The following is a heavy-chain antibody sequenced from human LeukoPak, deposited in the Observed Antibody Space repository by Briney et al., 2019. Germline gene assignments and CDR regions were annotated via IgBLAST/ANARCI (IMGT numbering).Heavy chain of an antibody. Sequence: GASVKVSCKASGYTFTSYGISWVRQAPGQGLEWMGWISAYNGNTNYAQKFQGRVTMTRDTSISTAYMELSRLRSDDTAVYYCARGGDMAVVTAQIDYWGQGTLVTVSS. J-gene: IGHJ4*02. D-gene: IGHD2-21*02. V-gene: IGHV1-18*01. CDR1: GYTFTSYG. CDR3: ARGGDMAVVTAQIDY. CDR2: ISAYNGNT.